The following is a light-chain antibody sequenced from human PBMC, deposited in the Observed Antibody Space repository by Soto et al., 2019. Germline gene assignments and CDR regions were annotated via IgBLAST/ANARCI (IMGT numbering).Light chain of an antibody. CDR1: SIDVGYYDY. V-gene: IGLV2-8*01. J-gene: IGLJ2*01. CDR2: DVT. CDR3: NSYSGDNTLV. Sequence: QSVLTQPPSASGSPGQSVTISCTGTSIDVGYYDYVSWYQQHPGKAPKLMIYDVTKRPSGVPDRFSGSKSGNTASLTVSGLQAEDEADYYCNSYSGDNTLVFGGVTQLTVL.